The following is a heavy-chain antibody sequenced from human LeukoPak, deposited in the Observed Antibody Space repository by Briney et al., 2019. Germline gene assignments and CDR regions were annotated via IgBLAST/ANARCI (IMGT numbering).Heavy chain of an antibody. V-gene: IGHV4-31*03. CDR1: GGSISSGGYY. Sequence: SETLSLTCTVSGGSISSGGYYWSWIRQHPGKGLEWIGYIYYSGSTYYNPSLKSRVTISVGTSKNQFSLKLSSVTAADTAVYYCARGSSPAYGDYAINWFDPWGQGTLVTVSS. CDR2: IYYSGST. D-gene: IGHD4-17*01. J-gene: IGHJ5*02. CDR3: ARGSSPAYGDYAINWFDP.